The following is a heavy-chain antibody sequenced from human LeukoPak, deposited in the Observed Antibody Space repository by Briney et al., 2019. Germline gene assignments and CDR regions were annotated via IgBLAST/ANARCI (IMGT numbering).Heavy chain of an antibody. CDR3: AKDRRAGTVDTMDV. V-gene: IGHV3-23*01. CDR2: ISGSGGST. Sequence: GGSPRLSCAASGFTFSSYAMSWVRQAPGKGLEWVSAISGSGGSTYYADSVKGRFTISRDNSKNTLYLQMNSLRAEDTAVYYCAKDRRAGTVDTMDVWGKGTTVTVSS. CDR1: GFTFSSYA. D-gene: IGHD1-14*01. J-gene: IGHJ6*04.